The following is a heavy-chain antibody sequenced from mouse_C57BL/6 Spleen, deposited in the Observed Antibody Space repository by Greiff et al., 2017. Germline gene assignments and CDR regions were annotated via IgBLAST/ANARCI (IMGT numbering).Heavy chain of an antibody. Sequence: QVQLQQSGAELARPGASVKMSCKASGYTFTSYTMHWVKQRPGQGLEWIGYINPSSGYTKYNQKFKDKATLTVDKSSSTAYMQLSSLTSEDSAVYYCARWGWLGDYAMDYWGQGTSVTVSS. CDR2: INPSSGYT. J-gene: IGHJ4*01. CDR1: GYTFTSYT. D-gene: IGHD2-3*01. CDR3: ARWGWLGDYAMDY. V-gene: IGHV1-4*01.